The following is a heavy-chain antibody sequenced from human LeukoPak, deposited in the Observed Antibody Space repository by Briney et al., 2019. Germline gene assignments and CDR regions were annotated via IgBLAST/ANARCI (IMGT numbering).Heavy chain of an antibody. D-gene: IGHD3-3*01. J-gene: IGHJ4*02. CDR2: IKQDGSEK. Sequence: GGSLRLSCVVSGFIFSNYWMSWVRQAPGKGLEWVANIKQDGSEKYYVDSVKGRFTISRDNAKNSLYLQMNSLRAEDTAVYYCAKDDFWSGYPYYFDYRGQGTLVTVSS. CDR3: AKDDFWSGYPYYFDY. CDR1: GFIFSNYW. V-gene: IGHV3-7*01.